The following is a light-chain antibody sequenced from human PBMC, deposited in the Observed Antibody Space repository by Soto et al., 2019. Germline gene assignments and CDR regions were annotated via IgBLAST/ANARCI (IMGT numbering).Light chain of an antibody. J-gene: IGLJ1*01. V-gene: IGLV2-14*01. CDR3: TSYTSSSTYV. Sequence: QSVLTQPASVSGSPGQSITISCTGTSSDVGGYNYVSWYQQHPGKAPKLMIYDVNNRPSGVSNRFSGSKSGNTASLTISGLQAEDEADYYSTSYTSSSTYVFGTGTKVTVL. CDR2: DVN. CDR1: SSDVGGYNY.